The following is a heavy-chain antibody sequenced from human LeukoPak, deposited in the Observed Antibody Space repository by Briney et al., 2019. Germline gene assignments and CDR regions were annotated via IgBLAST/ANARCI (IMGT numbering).Heavy chain of an antibody. CDR1: GGSISSGSYY. J-gene: IGHJ3*02. D-gene: IGHD3-16*01. V-gene: IGHV4-61*02. Sequence: SETLSLTCTVSGGSISSGSYYWSWIRQPAGKGLEWIGRIYTSGSTNYNPSLKSRVTISVDTSKNQFSLKLSSVTAADTAVYYCARGLSVGDAFDIWGQGTMVTVSS. CDR2: IYTSGST. CDR3: ARGLSVGDAFDI.